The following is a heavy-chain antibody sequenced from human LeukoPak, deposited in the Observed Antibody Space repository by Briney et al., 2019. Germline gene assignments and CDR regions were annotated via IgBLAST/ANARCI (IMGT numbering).Heavy chain of an antibody. Sequence: GGPLRLSCAASGFTFSSYWMHWVRQAPGKGLVWVSRINSDGSSTSYADSVKGRFTISRDNAKNTLYLQMNSLRAEDTAVYYCAKQTRRYCSGGSCYAGMDVWGQGTTVTVSS. CDR2: INSDGSST. J-gene: IGHJ6*02. V-gene: IGHV3-74*01. CDR1: GFTFSSYW. D-gene: IGHD2-15*01. CDR3: AKQTRRYCSGGSCYAGMDV.